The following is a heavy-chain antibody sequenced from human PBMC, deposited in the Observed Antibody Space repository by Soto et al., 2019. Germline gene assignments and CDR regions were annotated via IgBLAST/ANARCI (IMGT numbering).Heavy chain of an antibody. CDR3: TTGGMDDYVPHYYYYYGMDV. Sequence: GGSLRLSCAASGFTFSNAWMNWVRQAPGKGLEWVGRIKSKTDGGTTDYAAPVKGRFTISREDSKNTLYLEMNSLKTEDTAVYYCTTGGMDDYVPHYYYYYGMDVWGQGTTVTVSS. J-gene: IGHJ6*02. D-gene: IGHD3-16*01. CDR2: IKSKTDGGTT. CDR1: GFTFSNAW. V-gene: IGHV3-15*07.